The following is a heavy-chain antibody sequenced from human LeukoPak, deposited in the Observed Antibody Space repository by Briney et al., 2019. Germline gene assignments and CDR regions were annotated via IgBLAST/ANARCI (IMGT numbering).Heavy chain of an antibody. J-gene: IGHJ4*02. D-gene: IGHD4-23*01. Sequence: GASVRVSCKASGYIFSIYAMIWVRQAPGQGLEWMGWINPNSGGTNYARKFQGRVTMTRDTSISTAYMEPSRLRSDDTAVYYCARAGGNSDFGYWGQGTLVTVSS. CDR2: INPNSGGT. CDR1: GYIFSIYA. CDR3: ARAGGNSDFGY. V-gene: IGHV1-2*02.